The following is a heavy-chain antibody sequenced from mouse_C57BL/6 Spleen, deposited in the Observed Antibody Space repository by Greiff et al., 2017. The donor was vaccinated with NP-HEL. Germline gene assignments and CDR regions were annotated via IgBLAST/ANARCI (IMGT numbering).Heavy chain of an antibody. Sequence: VESGEGLVKPGGSLKLSCAASGFTFSSYAMSWVRQTPEKRLEWVAYISSGGDYIYYADTVKGRFTISRDNARNTLYLQMSSLKSEDTAMYYCTNLDGTKEYYAMDYWGQGTSVTVSS. CDR2: ISSGGDYI. D-gene: IGHD2-3*01. CDR3: TNLDGTKEYYAMDY. J-gene: IGHJ4*01. V-gene: IGHV5-9-1*02. CDR1: GFTFSSYA.